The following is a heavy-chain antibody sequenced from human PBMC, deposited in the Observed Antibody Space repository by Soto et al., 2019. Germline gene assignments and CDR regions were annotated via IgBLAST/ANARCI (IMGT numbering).Heavy chain of an antibody. J-gene: IGHJ6*04. V-gene: IGHV1-18*01. Sequence: QVQLVQSGAEVKKPGASEKVSCKASGYTFTSYGISWVRQAPGQGLEWRRWISAYNGNTNYAQKLQGRVTMTTDTSTSIGYMELRSLRSDDTAVYYCATDDPRPYSSSGDGGVDYYDYGRVVCGNGPTVTVSS. CDR2: ISAYNGNT. CDR3: ATDDPRPYSSSGDGGVDYYDYGRVV. CDR1: GYTFTSYG. D-gene: IGHD6-13*01.